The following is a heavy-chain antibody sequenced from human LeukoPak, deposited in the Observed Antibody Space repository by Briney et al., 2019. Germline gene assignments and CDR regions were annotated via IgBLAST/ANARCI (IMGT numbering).Heavy chain of an antibody. CDR2: INPNSGGT. CDR1: GYTFTGYY. Sequence: ASVKVSCKASGYTFTGYYMHWVRQAPGQGLEWMGWINPNSGGTNYAQKFQGRVTMTRDTSISTAYMELSRLRSDDTAVYYCARRPSIERAHYFDYWGQGTLVTVSS. CDR3: ARRPSIERAHYFDY. D-gene: IGHD1-1*01. V-gene: IGHV1-2*02. J-gene: IGHJ4*02.